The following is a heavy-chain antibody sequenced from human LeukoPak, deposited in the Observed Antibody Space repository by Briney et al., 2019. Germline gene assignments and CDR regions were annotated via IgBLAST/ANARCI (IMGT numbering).Heavy chain of an antibody. V-gene: IGHV4-59*01. CDR3: ARDRRGSYYTFDV. Sequence: SETLSLTCSVSGASINGYFWNWVRQTPERGLEWIGYASHTGATTSNPTLKSRVSITIDTPKRQISLSMTSVTAADSALYYCARDRRGSYYTFDVWGPGTIVSVS. D-gene: IGHD1-26*01. J-gene: IGHJ3*01. CDR2: ASHTGAT. CDR1: GASINGYF.